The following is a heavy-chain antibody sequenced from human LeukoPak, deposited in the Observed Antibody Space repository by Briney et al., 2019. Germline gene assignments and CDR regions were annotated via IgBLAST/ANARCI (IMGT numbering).Heavy chain of an antibody. D-gene: IGHD6-19*01. CDR2: INHSGST. J-gene: IGHJ4*02. Sequence: PSETLSLTCAVYGGSFSGYYWSWIRQPPGKGLEWIGEINHSGSTNYNPSLKSRVTISVDTSKNQFSLKLSSVTAADTAVYYCASRYSSGWYETDYWGQGTLVTVFS. CDR3: ASRYSSGWYETDY. CDR1: GGSFSGYY. V-gene: IGHV4-34*01.